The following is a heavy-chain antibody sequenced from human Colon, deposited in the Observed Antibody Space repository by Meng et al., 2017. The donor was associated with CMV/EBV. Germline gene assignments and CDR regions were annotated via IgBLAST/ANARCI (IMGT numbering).Heavy chain of an antibody. CDR1: GGTFSSYA. CDR2: IIPIFGTA. V-gene: IGHV1-69*05. Sequence: SVKVSCKASGGTFSSYAISWVRQAPGQGLEWMGGIIPIFGTANYAQKFQGRVTITTDESTSTAYMELSSLRSENTAVYYCARATGDGYNHYYYYGMDVWGQGTTVTVSS. CDR3: ARATGDGYNHYYYYGMDV. J-gene: IGHJ6*02. D-gene: IGHD5-24*01.